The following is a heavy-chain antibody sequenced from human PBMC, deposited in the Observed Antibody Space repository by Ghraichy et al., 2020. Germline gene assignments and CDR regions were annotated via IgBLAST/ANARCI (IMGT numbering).Heavy chain of an antibody. CDR3: TRHGSSPTYYYDHSGPTPFDY. J-gene: IGHJ4*02. V-gene: IGHV3-73*01. D-gene: IGHD3-22*01. CDR2: IRSKANSYAT. CDR1: GFTFSGSA. Sequence: GGSLRLFCAASGFTFSGSAMDWVRQASGKGLEWVGRIRSKANSYATEYAESVKGRFTISRDDSKNTAFLQMNSLKTEDTAVYYCTRHGSSPTYYYDHSGPTPFDYWGQGTLVTVSS.